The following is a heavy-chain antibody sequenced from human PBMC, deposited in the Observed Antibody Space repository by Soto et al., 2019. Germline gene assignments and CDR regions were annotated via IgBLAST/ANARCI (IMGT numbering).Heavy chain of an antibody. J-gene: IGHJ4*02. Sequence: QVQLVQSGAEVKKPGASVKVSCKASGYTFTSYGISWVRQAPGQGLEWMGWISAYTGNTNYAQKLQGRVTMTTDTSTSTAYMELRSLRSDDTAVYYCARDRGYCSGGSCWTHFDYWGQGTLVTVSS. V-gene: IGHV1-18*01. CDR1: GYTFTSYG. D-gene: IGHD2-15*01. CDR2: ISAYTGNT. CDR3: ARDRGYCSGGSCWTHFDY.